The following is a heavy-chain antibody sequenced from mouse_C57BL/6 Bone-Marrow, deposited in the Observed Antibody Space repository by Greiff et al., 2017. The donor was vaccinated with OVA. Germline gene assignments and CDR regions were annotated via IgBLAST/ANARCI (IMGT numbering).Heavy chain of an antibody. CDR1: GYAFSSSW. D-gene: IGHD2-3*01. J-gene: IGHJ2*01. CDR2: IYPGDGDT. V-gene: IGHV1-82*01. Sequence: QVQLQQSGPELVKPGASVKISCKASGYAFSSSWMNWVKQRPGKGLEWIGRIYPGDGDTNYNGKFKGKVTMTADKSTSTAYMQLSSLKSEDSAIYFCARHEDGYYASYFDYWGQGTTLTVSS. CDR3: ARHEDGYYASYFDY.